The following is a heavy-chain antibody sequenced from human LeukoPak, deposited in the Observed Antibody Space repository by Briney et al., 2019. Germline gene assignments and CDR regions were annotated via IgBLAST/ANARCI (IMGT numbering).Heavy chain of an antibody. CDR2: IIPIFGTA. D-gene: IGHD3-3*01. V-gene: IGHV1-69*05. J-gene: IGHJ4*02. CDR3: ASSYDFWADYFDY. Sequence: ASVKVSCKVSGGTFSSYAISWARQAPGQGLEWMGGIIPIFGTANYAQKFQGRVTITTDESTSTAYMELSSLRSEDTAVYYCASSYDFWADYFDYWGQGTLVTVSS. CDR1: GGTFSSYA.